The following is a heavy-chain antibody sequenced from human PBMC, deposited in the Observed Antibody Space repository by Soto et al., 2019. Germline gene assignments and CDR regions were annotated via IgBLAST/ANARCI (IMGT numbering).Heavy chain of an antibody. CDR1: GFTFSNAW. V-gene: IGHV3-15*01. CDR3: TTLVYASTFDY. D-gene: IGHD2-8*01. J-gene: IGHJ4*02. CDR2: IKSKTDGGTT. Sequence: GGYLRLSCAASGFTFSNAWMSWVRQAPGKGLEWVGRIKSKTDGGTTDYAAPVKGRFTISRDDSKNTLYLQMNSLKTEDTAVYYCTTLVYASTFDYWGQGTLVTVSS.